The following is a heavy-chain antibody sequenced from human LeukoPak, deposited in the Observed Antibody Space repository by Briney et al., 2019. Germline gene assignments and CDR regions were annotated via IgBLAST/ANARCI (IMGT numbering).Heavy chain of an antibody. J-gene: IGHJ4*02. CDR3: ARGYWFYFDY. CDR1: GGSISSGSYY. V-gene: IGHV4-61*02. D-gene: IGHD2-8*02. Sequence: SETLSLTCTVSGGSISSGSYYWSWIRQPAGKGLEWIGRIYISGSINYNPSLKSRVTISADTSKNQFSLKLSSVTAADTAVYYCARGYWFYFDYWGQGTLVTVSS. CDR2: IYISGSI.